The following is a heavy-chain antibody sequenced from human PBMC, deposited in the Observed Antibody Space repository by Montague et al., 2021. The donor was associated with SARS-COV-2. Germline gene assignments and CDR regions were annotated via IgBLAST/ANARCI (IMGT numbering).Heavy chain of an antibody. J-gene: IGHJ3*01. CDR3: ARGGSKYGADAFDL. CDR2: IRHYGSP. CDR1: GGSFGGYY. Sequence: SETLSLTCVVYGGSFGGYYWTWIRQTPGKGLEWIGEIRHYGSPNYNPSVNPSLKSRVTMSIDTSKNQFSLRLTSVSAADTAVYYCARGGSKYGADAFDLWGQGTMVIVSA. D-gene: IGHD2/OR15-2a*01. V-gene: IGHV4-34*01.